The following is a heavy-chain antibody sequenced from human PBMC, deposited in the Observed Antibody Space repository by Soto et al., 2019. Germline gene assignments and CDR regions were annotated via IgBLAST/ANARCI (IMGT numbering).Heavy chain of an antibody. Sequence: QVQLVESGGGVVQPGRSLRLSCAASGFTFSSYGMHWVRQAPGKGLEWVAVISYDGSNKYYADSVKGRFTISRDNSKNTLYLQMNSLRAEDTAVYYCAKDHKDGGDYLYYYSGMDVWGQGTTVTVSS. J-gene: IGHJ6*02. V-gene: IGHV3-30*18. CDR1: GFTFSSYG. CDR3: AKDHKDGGDYLYYYSGMDV. D-gene: IGHD4-17*01. CDR2: ISYDGSNK.